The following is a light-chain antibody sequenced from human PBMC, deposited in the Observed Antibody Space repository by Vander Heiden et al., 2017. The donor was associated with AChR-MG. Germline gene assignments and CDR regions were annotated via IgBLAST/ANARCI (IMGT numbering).Light chain of an antibody. J-gene: IGKJ4*01. CDR3: QQYKNWPPLT. Sequence: EIVMTQSPATLSVSPGERAILSCRASQSVSSNLAWYQQNPGQAPRLLIFGASTRATGIPARFSGSGSGTEFTLTISSLQSEDFAVYYCQQYKNWPPLTFGGGTKVEIK. V-gene: IGKV3-15*01. CDR2: GAS. CDR1: QSVSSN.